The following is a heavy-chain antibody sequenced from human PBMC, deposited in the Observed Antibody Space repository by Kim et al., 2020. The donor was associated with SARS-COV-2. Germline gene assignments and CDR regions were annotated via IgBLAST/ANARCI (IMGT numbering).Heavy chain of an antibody. CDR1: GDSVSSNSAA. Sequence: SQTLSLTCAISGDSVSSNSAAWNWIRQSPSRGLEWLGRTYYRSKWYNDYAVSVKSRITINPDTSKNQFSLQLNSVTPEDTAVYYCARDDRSSWYEGGHDAFDIWGQGTMVTVSS. CDR3: ARDDRSSWYEGGHDAFDI. J-gene: IGHJ3*02. CDR2: TYYRSKWYN. D-gene: IGHD6-13*01. V-gene: IGHV6-1*01.